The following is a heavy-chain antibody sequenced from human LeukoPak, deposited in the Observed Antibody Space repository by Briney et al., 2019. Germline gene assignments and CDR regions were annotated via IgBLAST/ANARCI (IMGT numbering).Heavy chain of an antibody. V-gene: IGHV3-21*01. J-gene: IGHJ4*02. CDR2: ISSRISYI. CDR1: GFTFSSNS. CDR3: TRGGGWYVVDY. D-gene: IGHD6-19*01. Sequence: GGSLRLSCAASGFTFSSNSMNWVRQAPGKGLEWVSSISSRISYIYYADSVKGRFIISRDNAKNSLYLQMNSLRADDTAVYYCTRGGGWYVVDYWGQGTLVTDAS.